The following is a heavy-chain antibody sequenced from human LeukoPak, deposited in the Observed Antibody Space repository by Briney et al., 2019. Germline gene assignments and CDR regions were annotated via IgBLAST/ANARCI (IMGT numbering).Heavy chain of an antibody. CDR3: ARMAAYDRSGFYGYLPQ. CDR2: INGDGRSI. D-gene: IGHD3-22*01. CDR1: GFTFSTYY. V-gene: IGHV3-74*01. Sequence: GGSLRLSCAASGFTFSTYYMHWVRQAPGKGLVWLTRINGDGRSITYADSVKGRFTISRDNAKNTLYLQLNSLRVEDTAVYYCARMAAYDRSGFYGYLPQWGQGTLVTVSS. J-gene: IGHJ1*01.